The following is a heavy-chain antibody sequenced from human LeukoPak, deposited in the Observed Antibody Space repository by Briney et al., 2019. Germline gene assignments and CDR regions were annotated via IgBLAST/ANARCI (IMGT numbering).Heavy chain of an antibody. CDR2: IYTSGST. CDR3: ARDNYYDRSGYTDY. D-gene: IGHD3-22*01. J-gene: IGHJ4*02. V-gene: IGHV4-4*07. CDR1: GGSISSYY. Sequence: SETLSLTCTVSGGSISSYYWSWIRQPAGKGLEWIGRIYTSGSTNYNPSLKSRVTMSVDTSKNQFSLKLSSVTAADTAVYYCARDNYYDRSGYTDYRGQGTLVTVSS.